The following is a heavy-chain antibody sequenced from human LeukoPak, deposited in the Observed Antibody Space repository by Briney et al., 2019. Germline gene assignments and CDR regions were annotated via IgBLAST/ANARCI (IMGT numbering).Heavy chain of an antibody. CDR1: GFTFTTYA. J-gene: IGHJ4*02. Sequence: GGSLRLSCAASGFTFTTYAMSWVRQAPGKGLEWVSAISGSGGSTYHADSVKGRFTISGDNSKNTLYLQMNSLRAEDTAVYYCAKMGVVAARPGTFDYWGQGTLVTVSS. CDR3: AKMGVVAARPGTFDY. D-gene: IGHD6-6*01. CDR2: ISGSGGST. V-gene: IGHV3-23*01.